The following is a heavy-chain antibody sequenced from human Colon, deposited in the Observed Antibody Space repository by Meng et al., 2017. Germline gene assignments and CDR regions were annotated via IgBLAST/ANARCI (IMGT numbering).Heavy chain of an antibody. V-gene: IGHV3-7*01. CDR2: IKQDGSEK. Sequence: GESLKISCAASGFTFSNYTVNWVRQAPGKGLEWVANIKQDGSEKYYVDSVKGRFTISRDNAKNSLYLQMNSLRAEDTAVYYCASQYCSGGSCYDYWGQGTLVTVSS. CDR1: GFTFSNYT. D-gene: IGHD2-15*01. CDR3: ASQYCSGGSCYDY. J-gene: IGHJ4*02.